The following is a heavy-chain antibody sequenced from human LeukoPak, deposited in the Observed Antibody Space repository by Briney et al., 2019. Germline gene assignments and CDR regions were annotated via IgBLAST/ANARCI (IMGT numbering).Heavy chain of an antibody. D-gene: IGHD5-18*01. Sequence: GGSLRLSCAASGFTFSSYSMNWVRQAPGKGLEWVSDISSSGSTIYYADSVKGRFTISRDNAKNSLYLQMNSLRAEDTALYYCTRVPPTWIQVWGNDAFDIWGQGTMVTVSS. J-gene: IGHJ3*02. CDR2: ISSSGSTI. CDR1: GFTFSSYS. CDR3: TRVPPTWIQVWGNDAFDI. V-gene: IGHV3-48*04.